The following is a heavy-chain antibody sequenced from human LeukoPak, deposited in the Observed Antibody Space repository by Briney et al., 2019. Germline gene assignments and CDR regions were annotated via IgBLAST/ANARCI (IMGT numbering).Heavy chain of an antibody. CDR2: ISYSGST. J-gene: IGHJ4*02. CDR3: ARGYSTGWTYYFDY. V-gene: IGHV4-59*01. Sequence: PSETLSLTCTVSDGAITGYYWGWIQQPPGKGLEWIGHISYSGSTNYNPSLKSRVTISVDTSKNHFSLKLNSVTAADTAVYYCARGYSTGWTYYFDYWGQGALVTVSS. CDR1: DGAITGYY. D-gene: IGHD6-25*01.